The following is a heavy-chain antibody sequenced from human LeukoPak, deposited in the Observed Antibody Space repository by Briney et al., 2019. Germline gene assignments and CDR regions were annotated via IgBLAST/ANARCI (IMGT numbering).Heavy chain of an antibody. Sequence: PGGSLRLSCAASGFTFSSYSMNWARQAPGKGLEWVSSISSSSSYIYYADSVKGRFTISRDNAKNSLYLQMNSLRAEDMAVYYCARGALGFYGMDVWGQGTTVTVSS. CDR2: ISSSSSYI. D-gene: IGHD3-10*01. V-gene: IGHV3-21*01. CDR3: ARGALGFYGMDV. J-gene: IGHJ6*02. CDR1: GFTFSSYS.